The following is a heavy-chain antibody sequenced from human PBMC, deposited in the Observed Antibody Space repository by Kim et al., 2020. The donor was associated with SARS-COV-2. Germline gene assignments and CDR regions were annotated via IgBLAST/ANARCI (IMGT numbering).Heavy chain of an antibody. CDR1: GFTVSSNY. V-gene: IGHV3-66*02. CDR3: ARDPGGAERYFDWWTPNSDYYYYGMDV. CDR2: IYSGGST. J-gene: IGHJ6*02. D-gene: IGHD3-9*01. Sequence: GGSLRLSCAASGFTVSSNYMSWVRQAPGKGLEWVSVIYSGGSTYYADSVKGRFTISRDNSKNTLYLQMNSLRAEDTAVYYCARDPGGAERYFDWWTPNSDYYYYGMDVLRQGTTVTVSS.